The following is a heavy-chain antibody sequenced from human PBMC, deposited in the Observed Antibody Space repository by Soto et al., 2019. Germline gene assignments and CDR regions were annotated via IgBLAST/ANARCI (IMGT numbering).Heavy chain of an antibody. V-gene: IGHV3-7*03. J-gene: IGHJ4*02. CDR3: ASLEYCSSASCYTTDYFDY. D-gene: IGHD2-2*02. CDR1: GFTFSSYW. Sequence: EVQLVESGGGLVQPGGSLRLSCAASGFTFSSYWMSWVRQAPGKGLECVANIKQDGSEKYYVDSVKGRFTISRDNAKNSLYLQMNSLRADDTDVYYCASLEYCSSASCYTTDYFDYWGQGTLVTVSS. CDR2: IKQDGSEK.